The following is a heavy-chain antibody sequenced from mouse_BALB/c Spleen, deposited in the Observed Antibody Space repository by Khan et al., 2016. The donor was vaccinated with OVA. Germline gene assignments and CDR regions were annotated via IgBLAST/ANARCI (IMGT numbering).Heavy chain of an antibody. Sequence: EVKLVESGGGLVQPGGSLKLSCAASGFTFSRYGMSWVRQTPDKRMELVAIINSNGGSTYYPDSVKGRFTISRDKAKNTLYLQMSSLKSEATAMDYCARGDAMDYWGQGTSVTVSS. J-gene: IGHJ4*01. CDR3: ARGDAMDY. V-gene: IGHV5-6-3*01. CDR1: GFTFSRYG. CDR2: INSNGGST.